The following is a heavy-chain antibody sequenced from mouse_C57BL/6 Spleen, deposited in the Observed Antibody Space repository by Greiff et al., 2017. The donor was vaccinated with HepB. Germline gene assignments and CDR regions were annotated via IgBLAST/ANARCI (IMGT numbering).Heavy chain of an antibody. CDR3: ARYLTYYSNYGGAWFAY. Sequence: VQLQQSGAELARPGASVKMSCKASGYTFTSYTMHWVKQRPGQGLEWIGYINPSSGYTKYNQKFKDKATLTADKSSSTAYMQLSSLTSEDSAVYYCARYLTYYSNYGGAWFAYWGQGTLVTVSA. CDR2: INPSSGYT. V-gene: IGHV1-4*01. D-gene: IGHD2-5*01. CDR1: GYTFTSYT. J-gene: IGHJ3*01.